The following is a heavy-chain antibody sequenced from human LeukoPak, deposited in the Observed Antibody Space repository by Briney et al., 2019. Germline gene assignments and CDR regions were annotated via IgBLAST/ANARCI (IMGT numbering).Heavy chain of an antibody. J-gene: IGHJ3*02. D-gene: IGHD1-26*01. V-gene: IGHV1-24*01. CDR3: ATDRIVEVNFEAFQI. Sequence: ASVKVSCKVSGYTLSEVSMHWVRQAPGKGLGWMGAFDPEVDETTYAQKFQGRFTMTEDTSTDTAFMELSSLTSDDTAVYYCATDRIVEVNFEAFQIWGQGTMVTVSS. CDR1: GYTLSEVS. CDR2: FDPEVDET.